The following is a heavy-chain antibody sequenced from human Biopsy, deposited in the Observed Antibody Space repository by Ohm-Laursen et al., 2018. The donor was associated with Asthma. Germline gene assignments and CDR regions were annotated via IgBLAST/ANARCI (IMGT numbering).Heavy chain of an antibody. CDR2: ISFDGSNE. V-gene: IGHV3-30*18. J-gene: IGHJ4*02. CDR1: GFAVSRDH. D-gene: IGHD1-26*01. Sequence: RSLRLSCAASGFAVSRDHMFWVRQAPGKGLEWVAVISFDGSNEDYADSVKGRFTISRDNSKNTLFLEMNSLRPEDTAVYYCAKELFPGWELRRGPDSWGQGTLVTVSS. CDR3: AKELFPGWELRRGPDS.